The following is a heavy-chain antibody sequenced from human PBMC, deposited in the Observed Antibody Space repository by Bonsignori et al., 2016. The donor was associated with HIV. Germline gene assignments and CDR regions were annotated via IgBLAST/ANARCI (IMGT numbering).Heavy chain of an antibody. D-gene: IGHD1-26*01. CDR2: IRYDGRNK. Sequence: GESLKISCEASGFTFRNYGMHWVRQAPGKGLEWVAFIRYDGRNKYYADSVKGRFTISRDKSKNTLYLQMKTLRAEDTAVYYCAKDGEWEILTPSCYFDYWGLGTLVTV. CDR3: AKDGEWEILTPSCYFDY. CDR1: GFTFRNYG. J-gene: IGHJ4*02. V-gene: IGHV3-30*02.